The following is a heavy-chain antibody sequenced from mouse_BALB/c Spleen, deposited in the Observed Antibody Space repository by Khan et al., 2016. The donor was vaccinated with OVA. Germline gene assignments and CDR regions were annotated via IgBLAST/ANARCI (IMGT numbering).Heavy chain of an antibody. CDR3: TRGGYDSPFAY. CDR2: INPSNGGT. J-gene: IGHJ3*01. CDR1: GYTFTSYY. D-gene: IGHD2-14*01. V-gene: IGHV1S81*02. Sequence: VQLQESGAELVKPGASVKLSCKASGYTFTSYYMYWVKQRPGQGLEWIGEINPSNGGTNVNEKFKSKATLTVDKSSSTAYMEVSSLTSEDSAVYYCTRGGYDSPFAYWGQGTLVTVSA.